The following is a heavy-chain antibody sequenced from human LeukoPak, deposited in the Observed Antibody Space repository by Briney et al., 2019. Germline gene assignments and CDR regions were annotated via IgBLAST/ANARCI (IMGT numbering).Heavy chain of an antibody. CDR3: ARVDGSCSGGSCPSGNWFDP. CDR2: INHSGST. J-gene: IGHJ5*02. V-gene: IGHV4-34*01. D-gene: IGHD2-15*01. CDR1: GGSFSGYY. Sequence: SETLSLTCAVYGGSFSGYYWSWIRQPPGKGLEWIGEINHSGSTNYNPSLKSRVTISVDTSKNQFSLKLTAVTAADTAVYYCARVDGSCSGGSCPSGNWFDPWGQGTLVTVSS.